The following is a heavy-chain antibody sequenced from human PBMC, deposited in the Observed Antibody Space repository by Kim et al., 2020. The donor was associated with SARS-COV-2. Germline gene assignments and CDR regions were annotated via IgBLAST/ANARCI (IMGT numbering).Heavy chain of an antibody. CDR1: GGSISSYY. CDR2: IYDSGST. J-gene: IGHJ4*02. Sequence: SETLSLTCTVSGGSISSYYLSWIRQPPGKGLEWIGYIYDSGSTNYNPSLKNRVTISVDTSKNQFSLKLSSVTAADTAVFYCSRTHPTFYYDSSGMEYYFGYWGLGTLLTVSS. D-gene: IGHD3-22*01. V-gene: IGHV4-59*13. CDR3: SRTHPTFYYDSSGMEYYFGY.